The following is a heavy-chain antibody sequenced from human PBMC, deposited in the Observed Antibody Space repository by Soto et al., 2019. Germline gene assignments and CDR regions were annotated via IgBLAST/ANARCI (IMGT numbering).Heavy chain of an antibody. CDR3: VRGGGGGLFDP. Sequence: PGGSLRLSCAGSGFTFGDSYMSWIRQAPGKGLEWLSYISPGSRYPAYADSVKGRVTISRDNAKRSLYLQMMSLTAEDTAIYYCVRGGGGGLFDPWGQGTMGTVPQ. D-gene: IGHD2-15*01. CDR2: ISPGSRYP. V-gene: IGHV3-11*06. J-gene: IGHJ5*02. CDR1: GFTFGDSY.